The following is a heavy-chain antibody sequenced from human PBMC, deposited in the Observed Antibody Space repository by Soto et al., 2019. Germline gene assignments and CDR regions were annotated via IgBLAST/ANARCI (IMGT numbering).Heavy chain of an antibody. Sequence: EASVKVSCKASGYTFTSTWMHWVRQAPGQGLEWMGIINPYGGAATYADSVKGRFTISRDNAKNSLYLQMNSLRAEDTAVYYCASAYYYDSSGYYYWGQGTLVTVSS. J-gene: IGHJ4*02. CDR3: ASAYYYDSSGYYY. CDR1: GYTFTSTW. D-gene: IGHD3-22*01. CDR2: INPYGGAA. V-gene: IGHV1-46*04.